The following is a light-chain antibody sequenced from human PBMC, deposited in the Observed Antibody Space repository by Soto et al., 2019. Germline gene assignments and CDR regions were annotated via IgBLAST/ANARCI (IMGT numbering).Light chain of an antibody. Sequence: QSALTQPASVSGSPGQSITISCTGTSSDVGGYNYVSWYQHHPGKAPKLMIYEVSNRPSGVSNRFSGSKSGNTASLIISGLQAEDEADYYCSSYIRTNTYVFGTGTKVTVL. CDR3: SSYIRTNTYV. CDR2: EVS. CDR1: SSDVGGYNY. J-gene: IGLJ1*01. V-gene: IGLV2-14*01.